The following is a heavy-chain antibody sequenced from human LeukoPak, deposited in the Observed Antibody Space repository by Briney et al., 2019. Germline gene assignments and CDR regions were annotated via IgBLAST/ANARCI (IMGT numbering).Heavy chain of an antibody. Sequence: SETLSLTCAVYGGSFSGYYWSWLRQPPGKGLEWIGEINHSGSTNYNPSLKSRVTISVDTSKNQFSLKLSSVAAADTAVYYCARGTYTIFGGYHFDYWGQGTLVTVSS. CDR2: INHSGST. D-gene: IGHD3-3*01. CDR3: ARGTYTIFGGYHFDY. CDR1: GGSFSGYY. J-gene: IGHJ4*02. V-gene: IGHV4-34*01.